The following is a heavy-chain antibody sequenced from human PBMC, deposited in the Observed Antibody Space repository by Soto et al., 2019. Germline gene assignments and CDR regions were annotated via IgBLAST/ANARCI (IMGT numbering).Heavy chain of an antibody. CDR3: ARDLPGMATTKVIYGMDV. V-gene: IGHV1-69*12. Sequence: QVPLVQSGAEVKKPGSSVKVSCKASGGTFSSYAISWVRQAPGQGLEWMGGIIPIFGTADYAQKFQGRVTITADESTSTAYMELSSLRSEDTAVYYCARDLPGMATTKVIYGMDVWGQGTTITVSS. D-gene: IGHD5-12*01. J-gene: IGHJ6*02. CDR1: GGTFSSYA. CDR2: IIPIFGTA.